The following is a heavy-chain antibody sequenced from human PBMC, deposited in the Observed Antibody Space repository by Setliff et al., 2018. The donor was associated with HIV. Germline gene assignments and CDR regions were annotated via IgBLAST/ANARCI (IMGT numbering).Heavy chain of an antibody. CDR3: AREDYYDSY. D-gene: IGHD3-22*01. V-gene: IGHV1-18*01. CDR1: GYTFTSYG. CDR2: ISAYNGNT. Sequence: ASVKVSCKASGYTFTSYGISWVRQAPGQGLEWMGWISAYNGNTNYAQKFRGRVTMTTDTSTSTAYMELRSLKSDDTAAYYCAREDYYDSYWGQGTLVTVSS. J-gene: IGHJ4*02.